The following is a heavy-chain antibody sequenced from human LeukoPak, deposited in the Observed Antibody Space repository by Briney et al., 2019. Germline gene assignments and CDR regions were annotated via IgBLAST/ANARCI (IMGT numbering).Heavy chain of an antibody. CDR1: GFTFSSYA. D-gene: IGHD5-18*01. Sequence: GGSLRLSCAASGFTFSSYAMSWVRQAPGKGLEWVSAISGSGGSTYYADSVKGRSTISRDNSKNTLYLQMNSLRAEDTAVYYCAKDLRGYNYGFYFDYWGQGTLVTVSS. V-gene: IGHV3-23*01. CDR3: AKDLRGYNYGFYFDY. CDR2: ISGSGGST. J-gene: IGHJ4*02.